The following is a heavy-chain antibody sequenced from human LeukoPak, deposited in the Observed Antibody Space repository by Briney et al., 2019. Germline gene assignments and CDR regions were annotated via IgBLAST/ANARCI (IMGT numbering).Heavy chain of an antibody. CDR2: TYYKSKWYN. D-gene: IGHD2-2*01. J-gene: IGHJ4*02. CDR3: ARGGCSSTSCRRYFDY. CDR1: GDSVPSNSAA. Sequence: SQTLLLTCAISGDSVPSNSAAWNWIRQSPSRGLEWLGRTYYKSKWYNDYAVSVKSRMTINPDTSKNHFSLQLNSVTPEDTAVYYCARGGCSSTSCRRYFDYWGQGTLVTVSS. V-gene: IGHV6-1*01.